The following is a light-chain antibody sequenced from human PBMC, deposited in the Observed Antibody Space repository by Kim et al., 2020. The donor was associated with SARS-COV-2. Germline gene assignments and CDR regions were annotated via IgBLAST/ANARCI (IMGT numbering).Light chain of an antibody. CDR1: QSISSY. V-gene: IGKV3-11*01. J-gene: IGKJ4*01. CDR3: QQRSDWPLT. CDR2: HAS. Sequence: LSPGERATLSCRATQSISSYLAWYQQKPGQAPSLLIYHASNRAAGIPARFSGSGSGTDFTLTINSLEPEDFAVYYCQQRSDWPLTFGGGTKVDIK.